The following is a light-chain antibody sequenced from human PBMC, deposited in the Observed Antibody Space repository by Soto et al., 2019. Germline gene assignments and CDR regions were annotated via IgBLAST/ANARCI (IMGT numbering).Light chain of an antibody. Sequence: DIQMTQSPSSLSASVGDRVTITCRASQSISSYLNWYQQKPGKAPKLLIYAASSLQSGVPSRFSGSRSGTDLSLSISRLQPEDLASYYYQQSYSTPLTFGQENKVQIK. V-gene: IGKV1-39*01. CDR1: QSISSY. J-gene: IGKJ1*01. CDR3: QQSYSTPLT. CDR2: AAS.